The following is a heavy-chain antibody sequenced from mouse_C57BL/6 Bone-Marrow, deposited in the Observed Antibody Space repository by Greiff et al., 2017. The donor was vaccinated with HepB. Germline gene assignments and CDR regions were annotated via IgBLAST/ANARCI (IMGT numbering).Heavy chain of an antibody. CDR2: FYPGSGSI. Sequence: QVHVKQSGAELVKPGASVKLSCKASGYTFTEYTIHWVKQRSGQGLEWIGWFYPGSGSIKYNEKFKDKATLTADKSSSTVYMELSRLTSEDSAVYFCARHETLYDYDDAGFDYWGQGTTLTVSS. D-gene: IGHD2-4*01. CDR3: ARHETLYDYDDAGFDY. V-gene: IGHV1-62-2*01. J-gene: IGHJ2*01. CDR1: GYTFTEYT.